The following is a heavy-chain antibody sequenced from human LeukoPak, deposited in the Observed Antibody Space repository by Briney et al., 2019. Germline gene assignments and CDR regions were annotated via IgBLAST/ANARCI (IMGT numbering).Heavy chain of an antibody. V-gene: IGHV4-59*01. CDR1: GGSISSYY. D-gene: IGHD6-13*01. J-gene: IGHJ4*02. CDR3: AREAGIAAAVDY. Sequence: SETLSLTCTVSGGSISSYYWSWIRQPPGKGLEWIGYIYYSGSTNYNPSLKSRVIISVDTSKNQFSLKLSSVTAADTAVYYCAREAGIAAAVDYWGQGTLVTVSS. CDR2: IYYSGST.